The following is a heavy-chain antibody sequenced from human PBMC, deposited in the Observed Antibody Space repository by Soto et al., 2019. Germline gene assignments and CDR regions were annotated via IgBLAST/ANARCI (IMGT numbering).Heavy chain of an antibody. CDR2: IYYSGST. J-gene: IGHJ4*02. Sequence: SETLSLTCTVSGGSISSGDYYWSWIRQPPGKGLEWIGYIYYSGSTYYNPSLKSRVTISVDTSKNQFSLKLSSVTAADTAVYYCARSPPNYYGSGSYLFDYWGQGTLVTVSS. CDR1: GGSISSGDYY. D-gene: IGHD3-10*01. V-gene: IGHV4-30-4*01. CDR3: ARSPPNYYGSGSYLFDY.